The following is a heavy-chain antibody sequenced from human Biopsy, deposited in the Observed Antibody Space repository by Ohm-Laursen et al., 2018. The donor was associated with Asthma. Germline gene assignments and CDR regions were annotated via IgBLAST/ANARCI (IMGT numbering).Heavy chain of an antibody. CDR2: HDHEEGGT. V-gene: IGHV1-24*01. D-gene: IGHD4-17*01. CDR3: ASDFPKDYVRYNFQF. Sequence: PSVTVSCKLYAYSLTDLSIDWARQDPRQGIGWMGGHDHEEGGTVNARRFQGRVTMTEDTSTDTAYTELSSLSSDDTAVYYCASDFPKDYVRYNFQFWGQGTLVTVSS. J-gene: IGHJ4*02. CDR1: AYSLTDLS.